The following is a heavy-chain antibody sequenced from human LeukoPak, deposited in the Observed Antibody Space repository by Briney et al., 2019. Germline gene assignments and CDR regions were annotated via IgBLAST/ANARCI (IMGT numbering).Heavy chain of an antibody. Sequence: GGSLRLSCAASGFTFSSYGMHWVRQAPGKGLEWVAFIRYDGSNKYYADSVKGRFTISRDNSKNTLYLQVNSLRAEDTAVYYGAKDRIQLWLVDYWGQGTLVTVSS. CDR2: IRYDGSNK. CDR1: GFTFSSYG. D-gene: IGHD5-18*01. CDR3: AKDRIQLWLVDY. J-gene: IGHJ4*01. V-gene: IGHV3-30*02.